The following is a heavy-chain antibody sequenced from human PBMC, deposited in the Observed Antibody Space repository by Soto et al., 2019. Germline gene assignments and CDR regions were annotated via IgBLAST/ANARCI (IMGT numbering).Heavy chain of an antibody. J-gene: IGHJ4*02. Sequence: EVQLVESGGGLVQPGGSLRLSCAASGFTFSSYSMNWVRQAPGTGLEWVAYISRSSVVHYADSVKGRFTISRDNVKNSLYLQMNSLSVEDTAVYYCVRDPDSLAYWGQGTLVTVSS. CDR1: GFTFSSYS. V-gene: IGHV3-48*01. CDR3: VRDPDSLAY. CDR2: ISRSSVV.